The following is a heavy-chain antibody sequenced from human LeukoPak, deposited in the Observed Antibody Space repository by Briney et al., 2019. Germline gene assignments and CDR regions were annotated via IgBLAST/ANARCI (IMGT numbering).Heavy chain of an antibody. Sequence: SETLSLTCTVSGGSISSGGYYWSWIRQHPGKGLEWIGYIYYSGSTYYNPSLKSRVTISVDTSKNQFSLKLSSVTAADTAVYYCARGITMVRGAYDYWGQGTLVTVSS. D-gene: IGHD3-10*01. V-gene: IGHV4-31*03. CDR2: IYYSGST. J-gene: IGHJ4*02. CDR1: GGSISSGGYY. CDR3: ARGITMVRGAYDY.